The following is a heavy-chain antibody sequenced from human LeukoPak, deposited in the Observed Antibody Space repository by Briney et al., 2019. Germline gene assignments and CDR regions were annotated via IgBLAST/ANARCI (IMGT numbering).Heavy chain of an antibody. CDR3: AKGESHPKYYFDY. D-gene: IGHD3-10*01. CDR2: ISGGDGSP. J-gene: IGHJ4*02. Sequence: GGSLRLSCAASGFTFSTYAMRWVRQAPGKGLEWVSSISGGDGSPYYADSVKGRFTISRDNSKNTLYLQMNTLRAEDTAVYYCAKGESHPKYYFDYWGQGTLVTVSS. V-gene: IGHV3-23*01. CDR1: GFTFSTYA.